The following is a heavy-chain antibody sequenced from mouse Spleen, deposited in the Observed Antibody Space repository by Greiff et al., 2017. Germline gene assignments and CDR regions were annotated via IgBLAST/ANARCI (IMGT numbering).Heavy chain of an antibody. J-gene: IGHJ4*01. CDR1: GYTFTSYW. V-gene: IGHV1-64*01. D-gene: IGHD3-2*01. CDR2: IHPNSGST. Sequence: QVQLQQPGAELVKPGASVKLSCKASGYTFTSYWMHWVKQRPGQGLEWIGMIHPNSGSTNYNEKFKSKATLTVDKSSSTAYMQLSSLTSEDSAVXYCARSDSSGYVDYAMDYWGQGTSVTVSS. CDR3: ARSDSSGYVDYAMDY.